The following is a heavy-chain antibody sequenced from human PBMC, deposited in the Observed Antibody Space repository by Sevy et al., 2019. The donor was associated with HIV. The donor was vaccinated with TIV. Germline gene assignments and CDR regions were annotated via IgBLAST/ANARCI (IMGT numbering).Heavy chain of an antibody. Sequence: LPETLSLTCAVSGYSISSGYYWGWIRQSPGKGLEWIGNIYHSGTTYYNPSLKSRVTISVDTSKNQFSLKLRSVTATDTAVYYCARASGGDKLDYYGMDVWGQGTTVTVSS. J-gene: IGHJ6*02. V-gene: IGHV4-38-2*01. D-gene: IGHD2-21*02. CDR3: ARASGGDKLDYYGMDV. CDR2: IYHSGTT. CDR1: GYSISSGYY.